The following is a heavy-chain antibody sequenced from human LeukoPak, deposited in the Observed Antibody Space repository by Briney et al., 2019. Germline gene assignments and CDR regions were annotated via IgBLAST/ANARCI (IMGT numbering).Heavy chain of an antibody. Sequence: GESLKISCKGSGYSFTSYWIGWVRPMPGKGLEWMGIIYPGDSDTRYSPSFQGQVTISADKSISTAYLQWSSLKASDTAMYYCARRVSVRGYSSSWVDYWGQGTLVTVSS. V-gene: IGHV5-51*01. J-gene: IGHJ4*02. CDR3: ARRVSVRGYSSSWVDY. CDR1: GYSFTSYW. CDR2: IYPGDSDT. D-gene: IGHD6-13*01.